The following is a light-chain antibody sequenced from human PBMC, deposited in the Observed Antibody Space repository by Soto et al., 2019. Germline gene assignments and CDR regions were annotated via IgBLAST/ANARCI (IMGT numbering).Light chain of an antibody. CDR3: LQYDDIPLS. CDR1: QDISNY. CDR2: DAS. V-gene: IGKV1-33*01. Sequence: DIQMTQSPSSLSASVGDRVTITCQASQDISNYLNWFQQTEGKAPKLLMYDASNLETGVPSRFSGSGSGTDFTFTISSLQPEDIATYYCLQYDDIPLSIGGGTKVEIK. J-gene: IGKJ4*01.